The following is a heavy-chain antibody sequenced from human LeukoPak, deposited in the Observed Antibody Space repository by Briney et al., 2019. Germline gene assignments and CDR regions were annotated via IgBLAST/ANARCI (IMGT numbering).Heavy chain of an antibody. Sequence: GDSLKISFKGSGYRFTTYSISWVPQMPGKGREWFGRIDPSDSYTNYSSSFEGHVTISADKSISTAYLQWSSLKASDTAMYYCARLSRRGSWFEDWFDPWGQGTLVTVSS. V-gene: IGHV5-10-1*01. CDR3: ARLSRRGSWFEDWFDP. J-gene: IGHJ5*02. CDR2: IDPSDSYT. D-gene: IGHD6-13*01. CDR1: GYRFTTYS.